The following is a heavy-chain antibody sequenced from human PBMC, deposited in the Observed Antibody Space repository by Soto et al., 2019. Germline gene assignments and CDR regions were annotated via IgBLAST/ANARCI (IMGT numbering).Heavy chain of an antibody. J-gene: IGHJ5*02. CDR3: ARDTLEYYYDSIS. CDR1: GFTFSDYY. V-gene: IGHV3-11*01. Sequence: PGGSLRLSCAASGFTFSDYYMSWIRQAPGKGLEWVSYISSSGSTIYYADSVKGRFTISRDNAENSLYLQMNSLRAEDTAVYYCARDTLEYYYDSISWGQGTLVTVSS. CDR2: ISSSGSTI. D-gene: IGHD3-22*01.